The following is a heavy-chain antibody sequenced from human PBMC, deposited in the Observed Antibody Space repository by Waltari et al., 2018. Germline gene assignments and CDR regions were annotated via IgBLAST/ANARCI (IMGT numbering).Heavy chain of an antibody. CDR1: GYTFTSYA. D-gene: IGHD3-3*01. V-gene: IGHV1-3*01. J-gene: IGHJ5*02. Sequence: QVQLVQSGAEVKKPGASVKVSCTASGYTFTSYAMHWVRQAPGQGLEWMGWINAGNGNTKYSQKFQGRVTITRDTSASTAYMELSSLRSEDTAVYYCARDGSIYDFWSGYYELDPWGQGTLVTVSS. CDR2: INAGNGNT. CDR3: ARDGSIYDFWSGYYELDP.